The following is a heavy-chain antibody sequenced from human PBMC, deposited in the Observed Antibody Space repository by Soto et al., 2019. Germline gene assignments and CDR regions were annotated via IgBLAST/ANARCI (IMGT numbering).Heavy chain of an antibody. J-gene: IGHJ6*02. Sequence: QVRLVQSGAEVKKPGSSVKVSCKASGGTFSSYAISWVRQAPGQGLEWMGGIIPIFGTANYAQKFQGRVTITADESTSTAYMELSSLRSEDTDVYYCARKVVGATRGYYYYGMDVWGQGTTVTVSS. CDR1: GGTFSSYA. CDR3: ARKVVGATRGYYYYGMDV. CDR2: IIPIFGTA. V-gene: IGHV1-69*01. D-gene: IGHD1-26*01.